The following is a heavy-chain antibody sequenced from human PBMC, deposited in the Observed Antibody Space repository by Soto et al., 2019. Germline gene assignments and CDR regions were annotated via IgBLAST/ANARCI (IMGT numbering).Heavy chain of an antibody. CDR3: ARDCSSTSCYNYNYYYYGMDV. CDR1: GYTFTSYG. CDR2: ISAYNGNT. D-gene: IGHD2-2*02. V-gene: IGHV1-18*01. Sequence: ASVKVSCKASGYTFTSYGISWVRQAPGQGREWMGWISAYNGNTNYAQKLQGRVTMTTDTSTSTAYMELRSLRSDDTAVYYCARDCSSTSCYNYNYYYYGMDVWGPGTTVTVSS. J-gene: IGHJ6*02.